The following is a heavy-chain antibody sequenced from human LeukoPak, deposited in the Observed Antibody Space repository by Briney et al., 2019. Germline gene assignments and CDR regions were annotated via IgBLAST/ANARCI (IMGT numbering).Heavy chain of an antibody. CDR3: ARAGYCSSTSCFHYYGMDV. Sequence: GRSLRLSCAASGFTFSSYGMHWVRQAPGKGLEWVAVIWYDGSNKYYADSVKGRFTISRDNSKNTLYLQMNSLRAEDTAVYYCARAGYCSSTSCFHYYGMDVWGQGTTVTVSS. CDR2: IWYDGSNK. CDR1: GFTFSSYG. J-gene: IGHJ6*02. D-gene: IGHD2-2*01. V-gene: IGHV3-33*01.